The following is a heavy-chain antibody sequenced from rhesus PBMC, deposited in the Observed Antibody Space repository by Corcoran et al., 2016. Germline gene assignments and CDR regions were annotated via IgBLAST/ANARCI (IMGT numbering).Heavy chain of an antibody. Sequence: QVQLPESGPGGVKPLETRSLTSPVSGAPTRGSNWRGWIRRARGHGREGVGCFFGTRGRTAYNPSLKSRVTISRDTSKNQFSLKLSSVPAADTAVYYGARGGCSGGVCYAGGSGYYTHWGQGVLVTVSS. CDR3: ARGGCSGGVCYAGGSGYYTH. CDR1: GAPTRGSNW. J-gene: IGHJ4*01. CDR2: FFGTRGRT. D-gene: IGHD2-8*01. V-gene: IGHV4-93*01.